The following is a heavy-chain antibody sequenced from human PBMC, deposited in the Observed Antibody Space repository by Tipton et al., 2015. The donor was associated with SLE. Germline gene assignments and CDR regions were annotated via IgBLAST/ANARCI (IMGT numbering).Heavy chain of an antibody. Sequence: TLSLTCVFTGGSFRAKYCNWIRKPPAKGLEWIGEIHPSGSPNYNASLESRVTMSVDTFENQFSLKLSSVTAADTAVYYCARGLSLGSFDWGQGTLVTVS. CDR3: ARGLSLGSFD. CDR2: IHPSGSP. CDR1: GGSFRAKY. D-gene: IGHD1-26*01. J-gene: IGHJ4*02. V-gene: IGHV4-34*01.